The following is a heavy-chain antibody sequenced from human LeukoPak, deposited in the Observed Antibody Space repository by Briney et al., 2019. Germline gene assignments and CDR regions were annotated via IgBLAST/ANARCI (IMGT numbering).Heavy chain of an antibody. CDR3: ARGGYYGLYYYYYGMDV. Sequence: SETLSLTCAVYGGSFSGYYWSLIRQPPGKGLEWIGEINHSGSTNYNPSLKSRVTISVDTSKNQFSLKLSSVTAADTAVYYCARGGYYGLYYYYYGMDVWGQGTTVTVSS. CDR1: GGSFSGYY. D-gene: IGHD3-10*01. J-gene: IGHJ6*02. V-gene: IGHV4-34*01. CDR2: INHSGST.